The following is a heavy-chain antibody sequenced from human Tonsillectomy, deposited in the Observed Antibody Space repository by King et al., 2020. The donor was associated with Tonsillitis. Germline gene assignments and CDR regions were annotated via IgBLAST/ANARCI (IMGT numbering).Heavy chain of an antibody. Sequence: VQLLESGGGLVQPGGSLRLSCAASGFTFSSYAMSWVRQAPGKGLEWVSAISGSVGSTYYADSVKGRFTVSRDNSKNTLYLQMNSLRAEDTAVYYCYIAAAGTCDYWGQGTLVTVSS. D-gene: IGHD6-13*01. CDR2: ISGSVGST. J-gene: IGHJ4*02. CDR3: YIAAAGTCDY. V-gene: IGHV3-23*01. CDR1: GFTFSSYA.